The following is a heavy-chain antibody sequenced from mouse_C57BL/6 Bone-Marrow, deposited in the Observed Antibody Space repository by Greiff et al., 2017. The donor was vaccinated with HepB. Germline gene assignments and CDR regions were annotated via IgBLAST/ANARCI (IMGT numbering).Heavy chain of an antibody. V-gene: IGHV1-81*01. CDR3: ARDEGINYYASPFAY. D-gene: IGHD1-1*01. Sequence: QVQLKQSGAELVRPGASVKLSCKASGYTFTSYGISWVKQRTGQGLEWIGEIYPRSGNTYYNEKFKGKATLTADKSSSTAYMQLRSLTSEDSAVYFCARDEGINYYASPFAYWGQGTLVTVSA. CDR1: GYTFTSYG. CDR2: IYPRSGNT. J-gene: IGHJ3*01.